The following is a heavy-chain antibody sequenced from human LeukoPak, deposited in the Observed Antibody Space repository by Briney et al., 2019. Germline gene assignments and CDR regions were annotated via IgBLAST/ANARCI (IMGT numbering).Heavy chain of an antibody. V-gene: IGHV1-18*01. D-gene: IGHD1-7*01. CDR1: GYTFTSYG. CDR3: ARTGTTRGRYYFDY. Sequence: ASVKVSCKASGYTFTSYGISWVRQAPGQGLEWMGWISAYNGNTNYAQKLQGRVTMTRDTSTSTVYMELSSLRSEDTAVYYCARTGTTRGRYYFDYWGQGTLVTVSS. J-gene: IGHJ4*02. CDR2: ISAYNGNT.